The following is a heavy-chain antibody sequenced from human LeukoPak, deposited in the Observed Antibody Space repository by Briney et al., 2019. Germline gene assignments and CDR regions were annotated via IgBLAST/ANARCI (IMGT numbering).Heavy chain of an antibody. CDR3: ARGGLRFLEDGMDV. CDR1: GGTFSSYA. J-gene: IGHJ6*02. D-gene: IGHD3-3*01. CDR2: IIPIFGTA. Sequence: VASVKVSCKASGGTFSSYAISWVRQAPGQGLEWMGGIIPIFGTANYAQKFQGRVTITADESTSTAYMELSSLRSEDTAVYYCARGGLRFLEDGMDVWGQGTTVTVSS. V-gene: IGHV1-69*13.